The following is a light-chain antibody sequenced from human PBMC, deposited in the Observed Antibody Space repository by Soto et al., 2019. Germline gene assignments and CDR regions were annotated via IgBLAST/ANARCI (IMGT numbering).Light chain of an antibody. CDR3: QQYSSFLT. V-gene: IGKV1-5*01. Sequence: DIQMTQSPSTLSASVGDRVTITCRASQSISRWLAWSQQKPGKAPKLLIYDVSNLQSGVSSRFSGSGSGTEFTLTITSLQPDDFATYYCQQYSSFLTFGGGTKVEI. CDR2: DVS. J-gene: IGKJ4*01. CDR1: QSISRW.